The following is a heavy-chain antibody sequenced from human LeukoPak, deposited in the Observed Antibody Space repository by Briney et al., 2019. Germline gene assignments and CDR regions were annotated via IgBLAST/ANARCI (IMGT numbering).Heavy chain of an antibody. D-gene: IGHD3-16*01. J-gene: IGHJ4*02. V-gene: IGHV3-48*03. CDR3: ARKRLADLGDDTSFGGTPFDS. CDR2: ITSGGGVI. Sequence: GGSLRLSCVASGFTFETYHMNWVRQAPGKGLEWLSGITSGGGVIYYADSVKGRFTISRDDATYSVFLQMTGLPVADTAVYYCARKRLADLGDDTSFGGTPFDSWGQGTLVIVSS. CDR1: GFTFETYH.